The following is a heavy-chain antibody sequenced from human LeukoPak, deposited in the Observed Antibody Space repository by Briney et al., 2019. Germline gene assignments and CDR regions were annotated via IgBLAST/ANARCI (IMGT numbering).Heavy chain of an antibody. CDR3: AKGAPLWFGEFILLDY. CDR2: ISYDGSNK. D-gene: IGHD3-10*01. V-gene: IGHV3-30*18. CDR1: GSTFSSYG. J-gene: IGHJ4*02. Sequence: GRSLRLSCAASGSTFSSYGMHWVRQAPGKGLEWVAVISYDGSNKYYADSVKGRFTISRDNSKNTLYLQMNSLRAEDTAVYYCAKGAPLWFGEFILLDYRGQGTLVTVSS.